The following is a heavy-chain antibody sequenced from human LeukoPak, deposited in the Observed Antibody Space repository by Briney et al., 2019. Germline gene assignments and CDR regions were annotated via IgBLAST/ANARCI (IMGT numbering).Heavy chain of an antibody. CDR1: GFAFNTYA. CDR2: ISTSGRAT. CDR3: AKARGSSVYEAFDY. Sequence: PGGSLRLSCAASGFAFNTYAMTWVRQAPEKGLQWVSTISTSGRATYYTDSVEGRFTISRDNSKNTLYLQMNSLRADDTAVYYCAKARGSSVYEAFDYWGQGTQVSVSS. D-gene: IGHD5/OR15-5a*01. J-gene: IGHJ4*02. V-gene: IGHV3-23*01.